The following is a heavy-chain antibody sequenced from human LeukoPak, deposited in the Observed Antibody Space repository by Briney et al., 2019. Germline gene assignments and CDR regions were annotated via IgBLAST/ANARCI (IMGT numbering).Heavy chain of an antibody. J-gene: IGHJ6*03. V-gene: IGHV4-34*01. Sequence: PSETLSLTCAVYGGSFSGYYWSWIRQPPGKGLEWIGEINHSGSTNYNPSLKSRVTISVDTSKNQFSLKLSSVTAADTAVYYCARGTVLLWFGEFYYYYYMDVWGKGTTVTISS. D-gene: IGHD3-10*01. CDR1: GGSFSGYY. CDR2: INHSGST. CDR3: ARGTVLLWFGEFYYYYYMDV.